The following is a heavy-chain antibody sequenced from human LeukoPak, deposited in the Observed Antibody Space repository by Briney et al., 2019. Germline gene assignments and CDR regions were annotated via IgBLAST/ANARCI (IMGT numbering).Heavy chain of an antibody. CDR2: INTNTGNP. V-gene: IGHV7-4-1*02. D-gene: IGHD6-13*01. J-gene: IGHJ4*02. CDR3: ARGRDSSSSFY. Sequence: GASVKVSCKVSGYTLTELSMHWVRQAPGKGLEWMGWINTNTGNPTYAQGFTGRFVFSLDTSVSTAYLQISSLKAEDTAVYYCARGRDSSSSFYWGQGTLVTVSS. CDR1: GYTLTELS.